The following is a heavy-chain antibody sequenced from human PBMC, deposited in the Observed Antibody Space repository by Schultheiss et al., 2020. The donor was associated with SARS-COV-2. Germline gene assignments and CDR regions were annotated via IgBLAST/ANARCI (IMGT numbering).Heavy chain of an antibody. CDR1: GGSISSGNYY. CDR2: IYASGTT. J-gene: IGHJ1*01. CDR3: AREFGGSFQH. D-gene: IGHD3-16*01. Sequence: SQTLSLTCAVYGGSISSGNYYWSWIRQPAGKGLEWIGRIYASGTTNYNPSLKSRVSISVDTSKNQFSLKLSSVTAADTAVYYCAREFGGSFQHWGRGTLVTVSS. V-gene: IGHV4-61*02.